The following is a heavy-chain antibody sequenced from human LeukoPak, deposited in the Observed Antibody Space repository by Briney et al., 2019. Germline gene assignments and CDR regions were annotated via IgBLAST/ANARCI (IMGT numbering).Heavy chain of an antibody. Sequence: ASVKVSCKASGGTFSSYAISWVRQAPGQGLEWMGGIIPIFGTANYAQKFQGRVTITTDESTSTAYMELSSLRSEDTAVYYCAAVPGYYYDSSGYLTPDYWGQGTLVTVSS. J-gene: IGHJ4*02. CDR3: AAVPGYYYDSSGYLTPDY. CDR2: IIPIFGTA. V-gene: IGHV1-69*05. CDR1: GGTFSSYA. D-gene: IGHD3-22*01.